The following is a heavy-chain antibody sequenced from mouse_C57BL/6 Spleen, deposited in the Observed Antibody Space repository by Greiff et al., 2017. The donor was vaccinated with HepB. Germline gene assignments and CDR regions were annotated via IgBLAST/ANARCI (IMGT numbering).Heavy chain of an antibody. CDR3: AREGVATGAMDY. CDR1: GYTFTDYY. D-gene: IGHD1-1*02. Sequence: EVQLQQSGPELVKPGASVKISCKASGYTFTDYYMNWVKQSHGKSLEWIGDINPNNGGTSYNQKFKGKATLTVDKSSSTAYMELRSLTSEDSAVYDCAREGVATGAMDYWGQGTSVTVSS. V-gene: IGHV1-26*01. J-gene: IGHJ4*01. CDR2: INPNNGGT.